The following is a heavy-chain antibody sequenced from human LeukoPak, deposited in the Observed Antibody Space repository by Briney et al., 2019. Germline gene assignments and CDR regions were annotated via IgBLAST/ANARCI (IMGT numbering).Heavy chain of an antibody. CDR2: IIPIFGTA. D-gene: IGHD6-6*01. CDR1: GYTFTSYG. CDR3: ARVVRSSSSSGVEYYYYMDV. J-gene: IGHJ6*03. Sequence: GASVKVSCKASGYTFTSYGISWVRQAPGQGLEWIGGIIPIFGTANYAQKFQGRVTITADESTSTAYMELSSLRSEDTAVYYCARVVRSSSSSGVEYYYYMDVWGKGTTVTVSS. V-gene: IGHV1-69*13.